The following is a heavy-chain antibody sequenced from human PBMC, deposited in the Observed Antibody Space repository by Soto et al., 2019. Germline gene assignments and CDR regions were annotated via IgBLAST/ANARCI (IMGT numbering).Heavy chain of an antibody. V-gene: IGHV4-59*08. D-gene: IGHD3-10*01. CDR2: IYYSGST. J-gene: IGHJ6*03. CDR1: GGSISSYC. CDR3: ARAGDTMGSVPGYYYYYMDV. Sequence: SEILSLTCTVSGGSISSYCWSWIRQPPGKGLEWIGYIYYSGSTNYNPSLKSRVTISVDMSKNQFSLKLSSVTAADTAVYYCARAGDTMGSVPGYYYYYMDVWGKGTTVTVSS.